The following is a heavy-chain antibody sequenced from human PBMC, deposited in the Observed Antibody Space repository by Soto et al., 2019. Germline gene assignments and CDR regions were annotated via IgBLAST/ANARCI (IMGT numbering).Heavy chain of an antibody. CDR2: INTDGGIT. D-gene: IGHD2-2*01. CDR1: GFTCSSHW. V-gene: IGHV3-74*01. Sequence: EVQLVESGGDLVQPGGSLRLSCAASGFTCSSHWMHWVRRVPGKGLVWVSHINTDGGITGYADTVKGRVTISRDNAKNTLYLQMNGLRVADTSVYYCTREAGYCSSTSCYRRAFDSWGQGTMVTASS. CDR3: TREAGYCSSTSCYRRAFDS. J-gene: IGHJ3*02.